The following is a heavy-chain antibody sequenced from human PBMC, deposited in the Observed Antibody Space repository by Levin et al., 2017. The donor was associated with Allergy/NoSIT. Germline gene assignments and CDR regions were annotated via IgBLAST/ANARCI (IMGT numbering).Heavy chain of an antibody. D-gene: IGHD3-3*01. CDR2: ISYDGSNK. Sequence: QAGGSLRLSCAASGFTFSSYGMHWVRQAPGKGLEWVAVISYDGSNKYYADSVKGRFTISRDNSKNTLYLQMNSLRAEDTAVYYCAKRPSGIFGVVIPGGDYYGMDVWGQGTTVTVSS. CDR3: AKRPSGIFGVVIPGGDYYGMDV. CDR1: GFTFSSYG. J-gene: IGHJ6*02. V-gene: IGHV3-30*18.